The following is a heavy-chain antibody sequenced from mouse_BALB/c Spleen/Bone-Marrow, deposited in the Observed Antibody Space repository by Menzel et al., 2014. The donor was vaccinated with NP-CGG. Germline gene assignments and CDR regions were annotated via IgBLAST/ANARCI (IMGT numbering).Heavy chain of an antibody. D-gene: IGHD1-2*01. CDR3: ARVTTATGVDY. CDR2: ISSGGST. V-gene: IGHV5-6-5*01. J-gene: IGHJ4*01. Sequence: EVKVVESGGGLVKPGGFLKLSCAASGFTFSSYAMSWVRQTPEKRLEWVASISSGGSTYYPDSVKGRFTISRDNARNILYLQMSSLRSEDTAMYYCARVTTATGVDYWGQGTSVTVSS. CDR1: GFTFSSYA.